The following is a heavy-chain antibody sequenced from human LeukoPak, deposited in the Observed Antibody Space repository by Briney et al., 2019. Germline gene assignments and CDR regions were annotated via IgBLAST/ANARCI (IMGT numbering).Heavy chain of an antibody. D-gene: IGHD3-9*01. V-gene: IGHV1-2*02. CDR2: INPNSRGT. CDR3: ARVDDILTGHLDC. Sequence: GASVKVSCKASGYTFTAYYVHWVRQAPGQGLEWMGWINPNSRGTKYAQKFQGRVTMTRDTPISTAYMELTRLRSDDTAVYYCARVDDILTGHLDCWGQGTLVTVSS. J-gene: IGHJ4*02. CDR1: GYTFTAYY.